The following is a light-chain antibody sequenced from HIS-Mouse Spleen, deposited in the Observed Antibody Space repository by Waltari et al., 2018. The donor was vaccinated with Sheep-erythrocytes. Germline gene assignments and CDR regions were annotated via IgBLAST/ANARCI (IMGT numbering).Light chain of an antibody. CDR2: LGS. V-gene: IGKV2-28*01. CDR1: QSLLHSNGYNY. J-gene: IGKJ1*01. Sequence: DIVMTQSPLSLPVTPGEPASISCRSSQSLLHSNGYNYLDWYLQKPGQSPQLLIYLGSNLASGVPDRFSGSGSSTDFTLKISRVEAEDVGVYYCMQALQTPWTFGQGTKVEIK. CDR3: MQALQTPWT.